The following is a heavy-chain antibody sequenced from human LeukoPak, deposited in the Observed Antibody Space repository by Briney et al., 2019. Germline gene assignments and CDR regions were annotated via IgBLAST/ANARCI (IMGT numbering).Heavy chain of an antibody. V-gene: IGHV3-74*01. D-gene: IGHD3-3*01. Sequence: GGSLRLSCAASGFTFSSYWVHWVRQAPGKGLVWVSRINTDGSRKNYADSVKGRFTISRDNAKNTLYLQMNSLRAEDRAVYCCAKDPYDFWSGHPLFDYWGQGTLVTVSS. CDR1: GFTFSSYW. CDR2: INTDGSRK. J-gene: IGHJ4*02. CDR3: AKDPYDFWSGHPLFDY.